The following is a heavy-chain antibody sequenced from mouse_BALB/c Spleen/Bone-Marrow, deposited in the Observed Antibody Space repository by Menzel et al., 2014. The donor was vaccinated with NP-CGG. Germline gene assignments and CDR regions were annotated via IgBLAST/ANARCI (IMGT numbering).Heavy chain of an antibody. Sequence: LQQSGSELVRPGASVKLSCKASGYTFTSYWMHWVKQRPGQGLEWIGNIYPGSGSTIYDEKFKTKATLTVDTSSSTAYMQLSSLTSEDSAVYYCTRSPITTVVAETMDYWGQGTSVTVSS. D-gene: IGHD1-1*01. CDR2: IYPGSGST. CDR3: TRSPITTVVAETMDY. CDR1: GYTFTSYW. J-gene: IGHJ4*01. V-gene: IGHV1S22*01.